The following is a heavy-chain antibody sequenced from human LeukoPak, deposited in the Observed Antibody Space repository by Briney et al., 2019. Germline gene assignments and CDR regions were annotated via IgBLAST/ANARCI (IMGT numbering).Heavy chain of an antibody. Sequence: PGGSLRLSCAASGFTLSAYAMSWVRQAPGKGLEWVSAFSGRGATAYYADSVRGRFTISRDHSKNTLFLQMDSLGADDTAVYYCAKSSPFGTTWYGAIDVWGHGTTVTVSS. CDR2: FSGRGATA. CDR3: AKSSPFGTTWYGAIDV. V-gene: IGHV3-23*01. CDR1: GFTLSAYA. J-gene: IGHJ6*02. D-gene: IGHD6-13*01.